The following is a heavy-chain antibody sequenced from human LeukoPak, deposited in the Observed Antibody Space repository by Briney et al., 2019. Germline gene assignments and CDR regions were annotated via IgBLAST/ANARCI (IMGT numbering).Heavy chain of an antibody. CDR1: EFTFSSYA. V-gene: IGHV3-23*01. Sequence: PGGSLRLSCAASEFTFSSYAMQWVRQAPGKGLEWVSGISGSGGSTYYADSVKGRFTISRDNSKNTLSLQMNSLRAEDTAIYHCAKGFGYRSTYPLDYWGQGTLVTVSS. J-gene: IGHJ4*02. CDR2: ISGSGGST. D-gene: IGHD5-18*01. CDR3: AKGFGYRSTYPLDY.